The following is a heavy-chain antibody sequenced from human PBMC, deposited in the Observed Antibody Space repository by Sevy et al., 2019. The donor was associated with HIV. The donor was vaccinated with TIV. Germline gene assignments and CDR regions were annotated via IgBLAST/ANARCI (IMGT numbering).Heavy chain of an antibody. CDR1: GFHFGDYA. CDR3: ARVRGTISPYYYFGMDV. V-gene: IGHV3-49*03. CDR2: IRRKTYGGTT. J-gene: IGHJ6*02. Sequence: GGSLRLSCTASGFHFGDYAMSWCRQAPGKGLEWIGFIRRKTYGGTTEYAASVKGRFTNSRDDSNSIAALQMNSLKTEDTAVYYCARVRGTISPYYYFGMDVWGQGTTVTVAS. D-gene: IGHD3-16*01.